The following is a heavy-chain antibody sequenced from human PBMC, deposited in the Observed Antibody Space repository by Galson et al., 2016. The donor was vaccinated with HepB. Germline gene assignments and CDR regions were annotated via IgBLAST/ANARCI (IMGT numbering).Heavy chain of an antibody. D-gene: IGHD3-22*01. CDR2: IPSDSTYM. V-gene: IGHV3-21*01. J-gene: IGHJ3*02. CDR1: GFIFSSYS. Sequence: CAASGFIFSSYSMNWVRQAPGKGLEWVSSIPSDSTYMYYADSVKGRFTISRDNAKNSLYLQMHFLRDEDTAVYYCARDPHYYHSSGYYYPDAFAIWGQGTMVTVSS. CDR3: ARDPHYYHSSGYYYPDAFAI.